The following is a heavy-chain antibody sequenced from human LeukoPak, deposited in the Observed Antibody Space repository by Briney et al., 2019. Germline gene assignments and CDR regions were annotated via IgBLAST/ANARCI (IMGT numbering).Heavy chain of an antibody. V-gene: IGHV3-20*04. D-gene: IGHD2-2*01. CDR1: GFAFDEHG. CDR2: INWSGGST. J-gene: IGHJ4*02. CDR3: ARAPITSPFYFDY. Sequence: GGSLRLSCTASGFAFDEHGMSWVRQVPGKGLDWVSGINWSGGSTGYADPLRGRFTISRDNAKNSLYLQMDSLRAEDTALYYCARAPITSPFYFDYWGQGTLVTVSS.